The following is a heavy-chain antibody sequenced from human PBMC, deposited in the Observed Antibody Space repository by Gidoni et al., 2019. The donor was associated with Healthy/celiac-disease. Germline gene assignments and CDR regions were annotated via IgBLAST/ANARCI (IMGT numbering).Heavy chain of an antibody. CDR3: ARGWDYYDSSGYYWADAFDI. J-gene: IGHJ3*02. V-gene: IGHV3-48*02. D-gene: IGHD3-22*01. CDR1: GFTFSSYS. CDR2: ISSSSSTI. Sequence: EVQLVESGGGLVQPGGSLRLSCAASGFTFSSYSMNWVRQAPGKGLEWVSYISSSSSTIYYADSVKGRFTISRDNAKNSLYLQMNSLRDEDTAVYYCARGWDYYDSSGYYWADAFDIWGQGTMVTVSS.